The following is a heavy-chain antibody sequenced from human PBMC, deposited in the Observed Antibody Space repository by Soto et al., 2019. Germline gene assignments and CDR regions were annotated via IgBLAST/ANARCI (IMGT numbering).Heavy chain of an antibody. D-gene: IGHD3-3*01. CDR3: TTVAPSYDFWTSSWRKTYYYGMDV. Sequence: GGSLRLSCAASGFTFSNAWMSWVRQAPGKGLEWVGRIKSKTDGGTTDYAAPVKGRFTISRDDSKNTLYLQMNSLKTEDTAVYYCTTVAPSYDFWTSSWRKTYYYGMDVWGQGTTVTVSS. V-gene: IGHV3-15*01. CDR1: GFTFSNAW. CDR2: IKSKTDGGTT. J-gene: IGHJ6*02.